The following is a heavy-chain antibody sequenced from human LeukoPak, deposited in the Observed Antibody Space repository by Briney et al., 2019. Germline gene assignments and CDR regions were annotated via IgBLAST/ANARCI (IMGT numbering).Heavy chain of an antibody. V-gene: IGHV1-2*02. CDR1: GYTFTGYY. J-gene: IGHJ4*02. CDR3: ASGPSLGTTHPYFDY. Sequence: ASVKVSCKASGYTFTGYYMHWLRQAPGQGLEWMGWINPNNGGTNYAQRFQGRVTMTRDTSISTAYMEVGRLRFDDTAVYYCASGPSLGTTHPYFDYWGQGTLVTVSS. D-gene: IGHD2-15*01. CDR2: INPNNGGT.